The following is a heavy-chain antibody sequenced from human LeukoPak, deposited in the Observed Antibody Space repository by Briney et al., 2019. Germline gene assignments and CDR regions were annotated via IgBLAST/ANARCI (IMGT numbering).Heavy chain of an antibody. V-gene: IGHV3-21*01. CDR1: GFTFSSYS. CDR2: ISSSSSYI. Sequence: GGSLRLSCAASGFTFSSYSMNWVRQAPGKGLEWVSSISSSSSYIYYADSVKGRFTISRDHAKNSLYLQMNSLRAEDTAVYYCARNRSSSGYFDYWGQGTLVSVSS. J-gene: IGHJ4*02. D-gene: IGHD6-19*01. CDR3: ARNRSSSGYFDY.